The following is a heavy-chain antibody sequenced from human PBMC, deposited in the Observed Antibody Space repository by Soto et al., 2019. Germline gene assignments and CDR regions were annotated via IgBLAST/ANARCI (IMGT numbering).Heavy chain of an antibody. CDR1: GFTFDSHG. D-gene: IGHD4-17*01. CDR3: AKDLLPNTVTTCGS. J-gene: IGHJ1*01. Sequence: QVQLVESGGGAVQPGRSLRLSCAASGFTFDSHGMHWVRQALGKGLEWVAIISSDGNHKYYADSVKGRFPIYRDNFNNILYLQMSSLRAEDTAVYYCAKDLLPNTVTTCGSWGQGTLVTVSS. CDR2: ISSDGNHK. V-gene: IGHV3-30*18.